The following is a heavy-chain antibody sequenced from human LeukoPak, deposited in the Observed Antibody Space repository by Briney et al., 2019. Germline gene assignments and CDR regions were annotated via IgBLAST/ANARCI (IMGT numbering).Heavy chain of an antibody. CDR3: ARGRRYYYDSSGYLFDY. J-gene: IGHJ4*02. CDR1: GGSFSGYY. CDR2: INHSGST. Sequence: SETLSLTCAVYGGSFSGYYWSWIRQPPGKGLEWIEEINHSGSTNYNPSLKSRVTISVDASKNQFSLKLSSVTAADTAVYYCARGRRYYYDSSGYLFDYWGQGTLVTVSS. V-gene: IGHV4-34*01. D-gene: IGHD3-22*01.